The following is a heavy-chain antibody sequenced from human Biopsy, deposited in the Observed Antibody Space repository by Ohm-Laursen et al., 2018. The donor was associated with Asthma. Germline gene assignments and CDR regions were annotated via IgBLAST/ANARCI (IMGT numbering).Heavy chain of an antibody. CDR2: ISFDGSNK. CDR3: AKDVFPGWELRRGPDY. Sequence: SLRPSCTASGFTFSNYGMHWVRQAPGKGLDWVAVISFDGSNKNYTDSVKGRFTISRDNSRNTLHLQMSSLRAEDTAVYYCAKDVFPGWELRRGPDYWGQGTLVTVSS. J-gene: IGHJ4*02. V-gene: IGHV3-30*18. CDR1: GFTFSNYG. D-gene: IGHD1-26*01.